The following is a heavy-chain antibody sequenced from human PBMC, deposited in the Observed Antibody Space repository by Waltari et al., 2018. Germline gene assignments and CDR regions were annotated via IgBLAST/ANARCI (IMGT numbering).Heavy chain of an antibody. CDR3: AREIVVPAAPYYYYMDV. Sequence: QVQLVQSGAEVKKPGSSVKVSCKASGGTFSSYAISWVRQAPGQGLEWMGGTIPILGIANYAQKFQGRVTMTADESTSTAYMELSSLRSEDTAVYYCAREIVVPAAPYYYYMDVWGKGTTVTVSS. D-gene: IGHD2-2*01. CDR2: TIPILGIA. CDR1: GGTFSSYA. V-gene: IGHV1-69*04. J-gene: IGHJ6*03.